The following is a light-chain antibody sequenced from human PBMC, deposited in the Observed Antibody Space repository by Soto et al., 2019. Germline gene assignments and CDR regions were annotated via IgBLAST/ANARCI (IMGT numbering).Light chain of an antibody. Sequence: EIVMTQSPATLSVSPGERATLSCRASQNVSSNLAWYQQKPGQAPRLLIYGAFTRATGIPARFSGSGSGTEFTLTISSLQSEDFAIYYCQQYKNWPPLTFGGGTKVEIK. V-gene: IGKV3-15*01. CDR3: QQYKNWPPLT. CDR2: GAF. J-gene: IGKJ4*01. CDR1: QNVSSN.